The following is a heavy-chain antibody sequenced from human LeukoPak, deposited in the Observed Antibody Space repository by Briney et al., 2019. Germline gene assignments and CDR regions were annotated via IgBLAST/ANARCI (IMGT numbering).Heavy chain of an antibody. J-gene: IGHJ4*02. Sequence: PSETLSLTCAVYGGSFSGYYWSWIRQPPGKGLEWIGEINHSGSTNYNPSLKSRVTISVDTSKNQFSLKLSSVTAADTAVYYCARDPRAAAGFDYWGQGTLVTVSS. CDR3: ARDPRAAAGFDY. CDR2: INHSGST. D-gene: IGHD6-13*01. CDR1: GGSFSGYY. V-gene: IGHV4-34*01.